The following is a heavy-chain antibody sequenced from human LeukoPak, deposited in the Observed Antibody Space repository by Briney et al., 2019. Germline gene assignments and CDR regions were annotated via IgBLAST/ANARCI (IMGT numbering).Heavy chain of an antibody. CDR2: IYPGDSDT. V-gene: IGHV5-51*01. D-gene: IGHD5-24*01. J-gene: IGHJ6*02. CDR3: ARLLVDGYNPTNYYYYYGMDV. Sequence: GESLKISCKGSGYSFTSYWIGWVRQMPGKGLEWMGIIYPGDSDTRYSPSFQGQVTISADKSISTAYLQWSSLKASDTAMYYCARLLVDGYNPTNYYYYYGMDVWGQGTTVTVSS. CDR1: GYSFTSYW.